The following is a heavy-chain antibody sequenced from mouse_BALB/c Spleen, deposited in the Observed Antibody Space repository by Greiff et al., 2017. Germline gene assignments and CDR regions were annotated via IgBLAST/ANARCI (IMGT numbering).Heavy chain of an antibody. J-gene: IGHJ1*01. CDR2: IYPGDGDT. CDR3: ARRYYYGSSYYWYFDV. CDR1: GYTFTSYW. Sequence: VHLVESGAELARPGASVKLSCKASGYTFTSYWMQWVKQRPGQGLEWIGAIYPGDGDTRYTQKFKGKATLTADKSSSTAYMQLSSLASEDSAVYYCARRYYYGSSYYWYFDVWGAGTTVTVSS. D-gene: IGHD1-1*01. V-gene: IGHV1-87*01.